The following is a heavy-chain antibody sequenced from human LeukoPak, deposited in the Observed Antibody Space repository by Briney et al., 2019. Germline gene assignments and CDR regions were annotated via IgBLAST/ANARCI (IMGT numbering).Heavy chain of an antibody. J-gene: IGHJ4*02. CDR2: INPSVGST. Sequence: GASVEVSCKASGYTFTSYYMHWVRQAPGQGLEWMGIINPSVGSTDYAQKFQGRVTMTRDTSTNTVYMELSSLRSEDTAVYYCARDWTAYSSSGSIFDYWGQGTLVTVSS. CDR1: GYTFTSYY. D-gene: IGHD3-22*01. CDR3: ARDWTAYSSSGSIFDY. V-gene: IGHV1-46*01.